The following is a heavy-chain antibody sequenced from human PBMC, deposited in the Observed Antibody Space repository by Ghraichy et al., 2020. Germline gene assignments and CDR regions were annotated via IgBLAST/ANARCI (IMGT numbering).Heavy chain of an antibody. J-gene: IGHJ4*02. D-gene: IGHD4-17*01. CDR2: IKQDGSEK. Sequence: GESLNISCAASGFTFSSYWMSWVRQAPGKGLEWVANIKQDGSEKYYVDSVKGRFTISRDNAKNSLYLQMNSLRAEDTAVYYCARDEGNYGENHFDYWGQGTLVTVSS. CDR1: GFTFSSYW. V-gene: IGHV3-7*04. CDR3: ARDEGNYGENHFDY.